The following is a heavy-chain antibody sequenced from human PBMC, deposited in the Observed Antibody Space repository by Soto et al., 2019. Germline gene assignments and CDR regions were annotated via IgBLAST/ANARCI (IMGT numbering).Heavy chain of an antibody. V-gene: IGHV4-34*01. CDR2: INHSGST. J-gene: IGHJ4*02. CDR3: ARSVWFGELPTFDY. Sequence: SETLSLTCAVYGGSFSGYYWSWIRQPPGKGLEWIGEINHSGSTNYNPSLKSRVTISVDTSKNQFSLKLSSVTAADTAVYYCARSVWFGELPTFDYWGQGTLVTVSS. CDR1: GGSFSGYY. D-gene: IGHD3-10*01.